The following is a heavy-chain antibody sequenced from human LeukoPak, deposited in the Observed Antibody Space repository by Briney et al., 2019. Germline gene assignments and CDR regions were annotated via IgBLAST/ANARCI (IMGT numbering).Heavy chain of an antibody. CDR3: ARENRDGYNPYNWFDP. V-gene: IGHV3-7*01. CDR1: GFSFCSYW. J-gene: IGHJ5*02. CDR2: IKQEGSEK. D-gene: IGHD5-24*01. Sequence: GGSLRLSCAASGFSFCSYWMSWVRQAPGKGREWGANIKQEGSEKLYVDSVKGRFNIPRNNAKNSLYLQMNSLRAEDTGIYYCARENRDGYNPYNWFDPWGQGTLVTVSS.